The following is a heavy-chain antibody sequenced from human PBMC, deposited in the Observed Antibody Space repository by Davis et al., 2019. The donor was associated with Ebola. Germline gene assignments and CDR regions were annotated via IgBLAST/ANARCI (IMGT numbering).Heavy chain of an antibody. Sequence: SVKVSCKASGGTFSSYAISWVRQAPGQGLEWMGRIIPILGIANYAQKFQGRVTITADKSTSTAYMELSSLRAEDTAVYYCARDRATRPGFGHYYYYGMDVWGQGTTVTVSS. D-gene: IGHD6-6*01. CDR3: ARDRATRPGFGHYYYYGMDV. J-gene: IGHJ6*02. V-gene: IGHV1-69*04. CDR2: IIPILGIA. CDR1: GGTFSSYA.